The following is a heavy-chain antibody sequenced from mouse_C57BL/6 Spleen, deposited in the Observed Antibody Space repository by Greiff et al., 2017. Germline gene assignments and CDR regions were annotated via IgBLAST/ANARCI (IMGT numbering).Heavy chain of an antibody. CDR3: ARSNNYFDY. V-gene: IGHV2-2*01. Sequence: VQRVESGPGLVQPSQSLSITCTVSGFSLTSYGVHWVRQSPGKGLEWLGVIWSGGSTDYNSTFISRLSISKDNSKSQVFFKMNSLQADDTAIYYCARSNNYFDYWGQGTTLTVSS. CDR1: GFSLTSYG. CDR2: IWSGGST. J-gene: IGHJ2*01.